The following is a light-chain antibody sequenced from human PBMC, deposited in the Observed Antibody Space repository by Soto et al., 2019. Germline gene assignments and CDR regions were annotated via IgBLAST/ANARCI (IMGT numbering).Light chain of an antibody. CDR2: GAS. J-gene: IGKJ4*01. V-gene: IGKV3-20*01. CDR1: QIVSGPY. CDR3: QQCGTSALT. Sequence: DILTLHPCENATLTLRASQIVSGPYLAWYQQKPGQAPRLLIYGASSRATGTPDRLSGSGSGEDFTLTISRLEPEDFAVYYCQQCGTSALTFGGGTKVDIK.